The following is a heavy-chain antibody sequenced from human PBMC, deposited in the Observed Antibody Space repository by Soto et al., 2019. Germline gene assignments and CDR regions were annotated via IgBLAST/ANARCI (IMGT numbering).Heavy chain of an antibody. CDR1: GGSVSDKTYY. V-gene: IGHV4-61*01. CDR3: ARTTAVPNTLRSRYFFDY. CDR2: VYYSGTT. J-gene: IGHJ4*02. D-gene: IGHD4-17*01. Sequence: SETLSLTCSVSGGSVSDKTYYWSWIRQPPGKRLEWIGYVYYSGTTNYNPSLKSRVTTSVDLSKNRFSLRLSSVTTADTALYYCARTTAVPNTLRSRYFFDYWGQGTLVTVSS.